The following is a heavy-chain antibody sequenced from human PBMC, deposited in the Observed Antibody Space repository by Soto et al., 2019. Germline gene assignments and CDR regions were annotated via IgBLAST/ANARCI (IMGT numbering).Heavy chain of an antibody. CDR3: ARAGYDILTGYHYYGMDV. Sequence: QVQLVQSGAEVKKPGASVKVSCKASGYTFIGYYMHWVRQAPGQGLEWMGWINPNSGGTNYAQKFQGWVTMTRDTSISTAYMELSRLRSDDTAVYYCARAGYDILTGYHYYGMDVWGQGTTVTVSS. CDR2: INPNSGGT. CDR1: GYTFIGYY. J-gene: IGHJ6*02. D-gene: IGHD3-9*01. V-gene: IGHV1-2*04.